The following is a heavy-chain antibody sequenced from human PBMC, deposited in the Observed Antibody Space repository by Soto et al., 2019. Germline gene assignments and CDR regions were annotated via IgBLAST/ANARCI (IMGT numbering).Heavy chain of an antibody. CDR3: ARSLYDILTGSVYNWFAP. V-gene: IGHV3-74*01. CDR2: IKSDGSGT. CDR1: GFTFSSYW. D-gene: IGHD3-9*01. J-gene: IGHJ5*02. Sequence: GGSLRLSCAASGFTFSSYWMHWVRQAPGKGLVWVSRIKSDGSGTYYAGSVEGRFTISRDTSASTAYMELSSLRAEDTAVYYCARSLYDILTGSVYNWFAPWGQGTLVTVSS.